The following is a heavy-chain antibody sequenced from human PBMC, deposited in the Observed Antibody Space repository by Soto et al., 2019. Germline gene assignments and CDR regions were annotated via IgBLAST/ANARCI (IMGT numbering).Heavy chain of an antibody. V-gene: IGHV4-34*01. J-gene: IGHJ5*02. D-gene: IGHD3-16*01. CDR3: ARTRYYDYVWGSYSRWFDP. Sequence: PSETLSLTCAVYGGSFSGYYWSWIRQPPGKGLEWIGEINHSGSTNYNPSLKSRVTISVDTSKNQFSLKLSSVTAADTAAYYCARTRYYDYVWGSYSRWFDPWGQGTLVTVSS. CDR2: INHSGST. CDR1: GGSFSGYY.